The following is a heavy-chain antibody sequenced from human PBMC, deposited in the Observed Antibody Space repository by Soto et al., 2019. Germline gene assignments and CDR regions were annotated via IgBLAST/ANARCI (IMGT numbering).Heavy chain of an antibody. V-gene: IGHV3-33*01. D-gene: IGHD3-22*01. CDR1: GFTFSSYG. Sequence: QVQLVESGGGVVQPGRSLRLSCAASGFTFSSYGMHWVRQAPGKGLEWVAVIWYDGSNKYYADSVKGRFTISRDNSKNKLYLQMNSLRAEDTAVYYCARDRNDRPHYYFDYWGQGTLVTVSS. CDR3: ARDRNDRPHYYFDY. CDR2: IWYDGSNK. J-gene: IGHJ4*02.